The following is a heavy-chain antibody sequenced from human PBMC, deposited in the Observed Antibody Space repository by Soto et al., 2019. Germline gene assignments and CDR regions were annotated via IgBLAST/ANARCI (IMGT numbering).Heavy chain of an antibody. D-gene: IGHD2-15*01. CDR3: ARFVVVVAATQGWFDP. V-gene: IGHV1-18*01. CDR1: GHTFTSYG. CDR2: ISAYNGNT. Sequence: ASVKVSCKASGHTFTSYGISWVRQAPGQGLEWMGWISAYNGNTNYAQKLQGRVTMTTDTSTSTAYMELRSLRSDDTAVYCCARFVVVVAATQGWFDPWGQGTLVTVSS. J-gene: IGHJ5*02.